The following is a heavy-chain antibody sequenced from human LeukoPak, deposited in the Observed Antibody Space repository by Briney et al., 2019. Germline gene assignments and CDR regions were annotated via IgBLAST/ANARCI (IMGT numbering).Heavy chain of an antibody. J-gene: IGHJ6*02. Sequence: PGCSLRLSCAAAGFTFSSYGMHWVRQAPGKGLEWVAVISYDGCNKYYADSEKRRFTISRDNSKNTLYLQMNSLKAEDTAVYYCARDESGYSYGFTYHYYGMDVWRQGTTVSV. CDR1: GFTFSSYG. V-gene: IGHV3-30*03. CDR2: ISYDGCNK. D-gene: IGHD5-18*01. CDR3: ARDESGYSYGFTYHYYGMDV.